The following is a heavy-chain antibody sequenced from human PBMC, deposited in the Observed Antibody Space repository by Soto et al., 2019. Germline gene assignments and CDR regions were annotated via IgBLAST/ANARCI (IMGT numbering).Heavy chain of an antibody. Sequence: QVQLQESGPGLVKPSETLSLTCTVSGGSISSYYWSWIRQPPGKGPEWIGYISSSGSTNYNPSLKRRVTISVDTSKNQFSLILRSVTAADTAVYYCAKYSGSYGSDYWGQGTLVTVSS. CDR2: ISSSGST. J-gene: IGHJ4*02. D-gene: IGHD1-26*01. CDR1: GGSISSYY. V-gene: IGHV4-59*01. CDR3: AKYSGSYGSDY.